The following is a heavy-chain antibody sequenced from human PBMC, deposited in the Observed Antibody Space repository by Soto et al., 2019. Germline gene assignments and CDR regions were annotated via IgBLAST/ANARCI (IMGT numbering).Heavy chain of an antibody. Sequence: GASLKISCKGSGYSFTSYLIAWVRQIPGKGLECMGIIYPGASDTSYSPSFEGQVTISANKSINTAYLQWSSLKALDSAMYSCARPFDTSGWYDHWGQGTLVTVSS. CDR3: ARPFDTSGWYDH. J-gene: IGHJ5*02. V-gene: IGHV5-51*01. D-gene: IGHD6-19*01. CDR1: GYSFTSYL. CDR2: IYPGASDT.